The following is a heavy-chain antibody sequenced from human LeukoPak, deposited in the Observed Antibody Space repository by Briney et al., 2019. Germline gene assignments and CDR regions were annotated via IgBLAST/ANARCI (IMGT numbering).Heavy chain of an antibody. CDR1: TFTLSYSY. V-gene: IGHV3-11*05. Sequence: GGSLTLSCPASTFTLSYSYMNWISPAEGNGPEWVSTISSRGDSTNYADSVKGRFTISRDNAKNSLYLQINSLRAEYTSVYYCARESSGTYYLKQWGQGTLVTVYS. J-gene: IGHJ4*02. CDR3: ARESSGTYYLKQ. CDR2: ISSRGDST. D-gene: IGHD1-26*01.